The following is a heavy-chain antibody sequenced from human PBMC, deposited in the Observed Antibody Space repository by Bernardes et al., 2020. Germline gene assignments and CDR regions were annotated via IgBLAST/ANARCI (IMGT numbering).Heavy chain of an antibody. D-gene: IGHD4-17*01. J-gene: IGHJ5*02. CDR3: ARDGGDYGDYPNQYNWFDP. Sequence: SETLSLTCTVSGGSISSYYWSWIRQPPGKGLEWIGYIYYSGSTNYNPSLKSRVTISVDTSKNQFSLKLSSVTAADTAVYYCARDGGDYGDYPNQYNWFDPWGQGTLVTVSS. V-gene: IGHV4-59*01. CDR1: GGSISSYY. CDR2: IYYSGST.